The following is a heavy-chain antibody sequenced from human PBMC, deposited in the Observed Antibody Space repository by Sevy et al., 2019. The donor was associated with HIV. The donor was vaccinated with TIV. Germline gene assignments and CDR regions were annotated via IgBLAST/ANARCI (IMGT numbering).Heavy chain of an antibody. V-gene: IGHV3-23*01. CDR2: ISGSGGST. CDR1: GFTFSSYA. D-gene: IGHD1-26*01. Sequence: GGSLRLSCAASGFTFSSYAMSWVRQAPGKGLEWVSAISGSGGSTYYADSVKGRFTISRDNSKNTLYLQMNSLRAEDTAVYYCGKRSAVGTIQHWGQGTLVTVSS. J-gene: IGHJ1*01. CDR3: GKRSAVGTIQH.